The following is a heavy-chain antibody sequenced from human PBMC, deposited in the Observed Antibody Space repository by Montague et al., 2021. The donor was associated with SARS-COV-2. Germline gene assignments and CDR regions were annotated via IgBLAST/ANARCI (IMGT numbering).Heavy chain of an antibody. CDR3: ARVPGTAVAAAIRHYYYYMDV. Sequence: SLRLSCAASGFIVSNTYMSWVRQAPGKGLDWASIIYSSGDTYYADSVKGRFTISRDTSKNTLFLQMNSLGAEDTAVYYCARVPGTAVAAAIRHYYYYMDVWGKGTTVTVSS. CDR1: GFIVSNTY. CDR2: IYSSGDT. D-gene: IGHD2-2*01. J-gene: IGHJ6*03. V-gene: IGHV3-53*01.